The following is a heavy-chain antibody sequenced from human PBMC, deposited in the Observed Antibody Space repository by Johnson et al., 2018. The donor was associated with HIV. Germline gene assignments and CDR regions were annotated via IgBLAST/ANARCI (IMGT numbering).Heavy chain of an antibody. CDR1: GFTFSSYT. CDR2: ISYDGSNK. D-gene: IGHD4-17*01. CDR3: ARGRKTVTTVRPSAFDI. J-gene: IGHJ3*02. Sequence: QVQLVESGGGVVQPGRSLRLSCVASGFTFSSYTMHWVRQAPGKGLEWVAVISYDGSNKYYADSVKGRFTISRDNSKNTLYLQMNSLRAEDTAVYYCARGRKTVTTVRPSAFDICGQGTMVTVSS. V-gene: IGHV3-30-3*01.